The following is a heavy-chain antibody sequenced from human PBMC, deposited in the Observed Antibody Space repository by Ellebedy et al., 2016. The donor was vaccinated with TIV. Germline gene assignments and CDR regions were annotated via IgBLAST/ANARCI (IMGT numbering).Heavy chain of an antibody. CDR1: GFPMGDYW. V-gene: IGHV3-7*01. CDR3: GRDVPSDY. Sequence: GESLKISXVASGFPMGDYWMSWVRQAPGKGLEWVANIKEDGSEKYYGDSVKGRVTISRDNARNSLYLQMKSLRADDVAVYYCGRDVPSDYWGQGTLVTGSP. J-gene: IGHJ4*02. CDR2: IKEDGSEK.